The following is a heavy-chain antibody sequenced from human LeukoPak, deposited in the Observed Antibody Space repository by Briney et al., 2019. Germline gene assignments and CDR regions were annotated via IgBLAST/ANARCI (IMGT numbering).Heavy chain of an antibody. D-gene: IGHD2-21*01. Sequence: SETLSLTCTVSGGSVTTSYWSWIRQSAGEGLEWIGRVYISGDTKYNPSLKSRVIMSLDSSKTQFSLSLRSVTAADAAVYYCSRLIAEVGGGTNYFDTWGQGTLVTVSS. CDR1: GGSVTTSY. CDR3: SRLIAEVGGGTNYFDT. CDR2: VYISGDT. V-gene: IGHV4-4*07. J-gene: IGHJ4*02.